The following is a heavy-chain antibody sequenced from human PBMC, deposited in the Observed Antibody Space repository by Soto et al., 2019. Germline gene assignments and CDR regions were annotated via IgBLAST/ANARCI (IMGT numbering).Heavy chain of an antibody. V-gene: IGHV3-30*18. CDR2: ISYDGSNK. Sequence: GGSLRLSCAASGFTFSSYGMHWVRQAPGKGLEWVAVISYDGSNKYYADSVKGRFTISRDNSKNTLYLQMNSLRAEDTAVYYCAKSLHGDYYDSSGYYGPCDYWGQGTLVTVSS. J-gene: IGHJ4*02. CDR1: GFTFSSYG. D-gene: IGHD3-22*01. CDR3: AKSLHGDYYDSSGYYGPCDY.